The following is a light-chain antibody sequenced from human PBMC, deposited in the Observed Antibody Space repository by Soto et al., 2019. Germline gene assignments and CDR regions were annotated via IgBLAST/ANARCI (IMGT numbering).Light chain of an antibody. V-gene: IGKV3-20*01. CDR1: QSVSSSY. CDR3: QQYGSSST. J-gene: IGKJ5*01. CDR2: GAS. Sequence: EIVLTQSPATLSLSPGEIATLSCRASQSVSSSYLAWYQQKPGQAPRLLIYGASSRATGIPDRFSGSGSGTDFTLTISRLEPEDFAVYYCQQYGSSSTFGQGTRLEI.